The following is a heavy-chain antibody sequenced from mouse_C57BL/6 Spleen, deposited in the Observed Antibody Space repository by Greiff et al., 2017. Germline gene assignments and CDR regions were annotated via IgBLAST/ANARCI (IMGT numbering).Heavy chain of an antibody. J-gene: IGHJ4*01. V-gene: IGHV1-72*01. D-gene: IGHD1-1*01. CDR2: IDPNSGGT. CDR1: GYTFTSYW. Sequence: VQLQQSGAELVKPGASVKLSCKASGYTFTSYWMHWVKQRPGRGLEWIGRIDPNSGGTKYNEKFKSKATLTVDKPSSTAYMQLSSLTSEDSAVYYGARYYGSSYYAMDYWGQGTSVTVSS. CDR3: ARYYGSSYYAMDY.